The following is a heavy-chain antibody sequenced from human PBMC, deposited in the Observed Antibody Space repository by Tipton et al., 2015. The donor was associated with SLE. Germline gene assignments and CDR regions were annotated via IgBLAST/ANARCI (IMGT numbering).Heavy chain of an antibody. CDR1: GGSISSYY. J-gene: IGHJ4*02. V-gene: IGHV4-34*12. CDR2: IIHSGVT. Sequence: LRLSCTLFGGSISSYYWTWIRQPPGKGLEWIAEIIHSGVTNYNPSLRSRVTISVDMSKSQVSLKLTSVTAADTAVYYCARVAPAEVFDYWGQGTLVTVSS. CDR3: ARVAPAEVFDY. D-gene: IGHD2-2*01.